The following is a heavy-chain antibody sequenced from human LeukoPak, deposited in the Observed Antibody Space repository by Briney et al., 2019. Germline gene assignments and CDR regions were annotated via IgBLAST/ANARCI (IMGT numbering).Heavy chain of an antibody. V-gene: IGHV3-33*01. D-gene: IGHD6-19*01. CDR2: IWYDGSNK. CDR1: GFTFSSYG. J-gene: IGHJ3*02. CDR3: ARDARKYSSGWYDAFDI. Sequence: GGSLRLSCAASGFTFSSYGMHWVRQTPGKGLEWVAVIWYDGSNKYYADSVEGRFTISRDNSKNTLYLQMNSLRAEDTAVYYCARDARKYSSGWYDAFDIWGQGTMVTVSS.